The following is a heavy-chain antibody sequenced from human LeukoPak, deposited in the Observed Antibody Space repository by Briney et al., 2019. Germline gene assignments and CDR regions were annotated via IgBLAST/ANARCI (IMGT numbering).Heavy chain of an antibody. CDR2: TYYRSKWYN. J-gene: IGHJ5*02. D-gene: IGHD2-15*01. CDR3: ARESWDIEGYNWFDP. CDR1: GDSVSSNSAA. Sequence: SQTLSLTCAISGDSVSSNSAAWNWIRPSPSRGLEWLGWTYYRSKWYNDYAVSVKSRITISPDTSKNQFSLQLKSVTPEDTAVYYCARESWDIEGYNWFDPWGQGTLVTVSS. V-gene: IGHV6-1*01.